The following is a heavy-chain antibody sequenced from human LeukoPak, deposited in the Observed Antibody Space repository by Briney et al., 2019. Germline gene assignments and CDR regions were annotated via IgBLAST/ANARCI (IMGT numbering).Heavy chain of an antibody. CDR2: ISYDGSNK. CDR1: GFTFGSYG. Sequence: GGSLRLSCAASGFTFGSYGMHWVRQAPGKGLEWVAVISYDGSNKYYADSVKGRFTISRDNSKNTLYLQMNSLRAEDTAVYYCAKDSVEAAGDYWGQGTLVTVSS. J-gene: IGHJ4*02. D-gene: IGHD6-13*01. CDR3: AKDSVEAAGDY. V-gene: IGHV3-30*18.